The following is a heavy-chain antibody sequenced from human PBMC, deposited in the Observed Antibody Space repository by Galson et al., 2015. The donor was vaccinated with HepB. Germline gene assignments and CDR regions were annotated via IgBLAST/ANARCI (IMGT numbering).Heavy chain of an antibody. V-gene: IGHV3-30*18. Sequence: LRLSCAASGFTFSSYGMHWVRQAPGKGLEWVAVISYDGSNKYYADSVKGRFTISRDNSKNTLYLQMNSLRAEDTAVYYCAKLHSNTYYYDSSGYYLTSPYAFDIWGQGTMVTVSS. D-gene: IGHD3-22*01. CDR3: AKLHSNTYYYDSSGYYLTSPYAFDI. CDR1: GFTFSSYG. CDR2: ISYDGSNK. J-gene: IGHJ3*02.